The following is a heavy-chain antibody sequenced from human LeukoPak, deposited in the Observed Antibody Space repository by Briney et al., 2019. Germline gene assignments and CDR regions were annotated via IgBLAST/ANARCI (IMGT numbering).Heavy chain of an antibody. CDR3: ARDGYSGSDAL. V-gene: IGHV4-59*01. J-gene: IGHJ4*02. D-gene: IGHD5-12*01. CDR1: GGSISTYY. CDR2: IYHSGST. Sequence: PSETLSLTCTVSGGSISTYYWSWIRQPPGKGLEWIGYIYHSGSTNYNPSLKSRVTISVDTSQNQLSLKLSSVTAADTAVYYCARDGYSGSDALWGQGTLVTVSS.